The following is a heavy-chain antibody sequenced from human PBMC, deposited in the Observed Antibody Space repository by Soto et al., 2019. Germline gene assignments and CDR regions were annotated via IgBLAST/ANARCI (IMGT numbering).Heavy chain of an antibody. CDR3: ARGQRYFDWLLSYFDY. D-gene: IGHD3-9*01. Sequence: SLTCTVSGGSVSSGSYYWSWIRQPPGKGLEWIGYIYYSGSTNYNPSLKSRVTISVDTSKNQLSLKLSSVTAADTAVYYCARGQRYFDWLLSYFDYWGQGTLVTVSS. J-gene: IGHJ4*02. CDR1: GGSVSSGSYY. CDR2: IYYSGST. V-gene: IGHV4-61*01.